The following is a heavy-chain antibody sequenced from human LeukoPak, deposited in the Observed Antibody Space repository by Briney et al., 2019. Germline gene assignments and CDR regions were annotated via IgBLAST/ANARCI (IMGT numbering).Heavy chain of an antibody. D-gene: IGHD1-26*01. CDR3: ARDRGSYFNYFDY. J-gene: IGHJ4*02. V-gene: IGHV3-21*01. CDR2: ISSSSYI. Sequence: GGSLRLSCAASGFTFSSYSMNWVRQAPGKGLKWVSSISSSSYIYYADSVKGRFTISRDNAKNSLYLQMNSLRAEDTAVYYCARDRGSYFNYFDYWGQGTLVTVSS. CDR1: GFTFSSYS.